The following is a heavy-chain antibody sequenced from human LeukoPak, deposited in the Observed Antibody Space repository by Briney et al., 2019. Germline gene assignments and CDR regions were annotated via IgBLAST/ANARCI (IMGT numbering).Heavy chain of an antibody. CDR1: GFTVSSDY. J-gene: IGHJ3*02. D-gene: IGHD3-9*01. V-gene: IGHV3-66*01. CDR3: ARDLETDISDAFDI. CDR2: IYSGGST. Sequence: PGGSLILSCAASGFTVSSDYMSWVRQAPGKGLEWVSVIYSGGSTYYADSVKGRFTISRDKSRNTLYLQMNSLRAEDTAVYYCARDLETDISDAFDIWGQGTMVTVS.